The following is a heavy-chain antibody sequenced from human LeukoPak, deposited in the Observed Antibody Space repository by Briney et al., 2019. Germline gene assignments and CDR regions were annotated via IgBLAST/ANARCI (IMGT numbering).Heavy chain of an antibody. D-gene: IGHD7-27*01. J-gene: IGHJ4*02. CDR2: IFTTGGA. V-gene: IGHV4-4*07. Sequence: PSETLSLTCTVSGGSIGTYYWSWIRQPAGKGLEWIGRIFTTGGANYNPSLKRRVTMSLDTSKNLFSLKLNSVTAADTAVYYCVRDGPSWGLLWGQGALVTVSS. CDR3: VRDGPSWGLL. CDR1: GGSIGTYY.